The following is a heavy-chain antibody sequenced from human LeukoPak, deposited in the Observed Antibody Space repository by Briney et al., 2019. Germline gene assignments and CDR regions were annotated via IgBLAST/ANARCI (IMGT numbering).Heavy chain of an antibody. CDR2: MNPNSGNT. V-gene: IGHV1-8*01. CDR3: ARAAIHGIVGATTLGY. D-gene: IGHD1-26*01. CDR1: GYTFTSYD. J-gene: IGHJ4*02. Sequence: GASVKVSCKASGYTFTSYDINWVRQATGQGLEWMGWMNPNSGNTGYAQKFQGSVTMTRNTSISTAYMELSSLRSEDTAVYYCARAAIHGIVGATTLGYWGQRTLVTVSS.